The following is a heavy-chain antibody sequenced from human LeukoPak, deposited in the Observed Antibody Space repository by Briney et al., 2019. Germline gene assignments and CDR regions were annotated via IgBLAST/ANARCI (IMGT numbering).Heavy chain of an antibody. Sequence: ASVKVSCKTSGYTFTNFGISWVRQAPGQGLEWMGWISGYNDNPNYAQNLHSRVTMITDTSTSTAYMELRSLRSDDTAVYYCARDDSVAWGQGTLVTVSS. V-gene: IGHV1-18*01. D-gene: IGHD3-16*01. CDR1: GYTFTNFG. CDR3: ARDDSVA. J-gene: IGHJ5*02. CDR2: ISGYNDNP.